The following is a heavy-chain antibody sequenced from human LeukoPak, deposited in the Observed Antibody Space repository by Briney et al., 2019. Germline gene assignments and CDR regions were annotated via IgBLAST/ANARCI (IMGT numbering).Heavy chain of an antibody. CDR2: ISYDGSNK. CDR1: GFTFSSYG. D-gene: IGHD6-19*01. CDR3: ARPNSSGWYGY. Sequence: PGGSLRLSCAASGFTFSSYGMHWVRQAPGKGLEWVAVISYDGSNKYYADSVKGRFTISRDNSKNTLYLQMNSLRAEDTAVYYCARPNSSGWYGYWGQGTLVTVSS. J-gene: IGHJ4*02. V-gene: IGHV3-30*03.